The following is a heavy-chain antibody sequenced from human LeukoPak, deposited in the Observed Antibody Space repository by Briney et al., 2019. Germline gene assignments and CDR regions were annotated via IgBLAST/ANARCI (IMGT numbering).Heavy chain of an antibody. V-gene: IGHV1-46*01. J-gene: IGHJ6*02. Sequence: GESLKVSCKASGYTFTSYYMHWVRQAPGQGLEWMGIINPSGGSTSYAQKFQGRVTMTRDTSTSTVYMELSSLRSEDTAVYYCARDRTLGGSYQQGSLYYYYGMDVWGQGTTVTVSS. CDR3: ARDRTLGGSYQQGSLYYYYGMDV. CDR2: INPSGGST. D-gene: IGHD1-26*01. CDR1: GYTFTSYY.